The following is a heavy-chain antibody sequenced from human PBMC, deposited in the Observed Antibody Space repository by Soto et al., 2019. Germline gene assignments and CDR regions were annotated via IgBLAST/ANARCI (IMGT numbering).Heavy chain of an antibody. CDR3: TSQVNKLHYFDY. CDR2: IRSKANSYAT. CDR1: GFTFSGSA. D-gene: IGHD1-1*01. Sequence: GGSLRLSCAASGFTFSGSAMHWVRQASGKGLEWVGRIRSKANSYATAYAASVKGRFTISRDDSKNTAYLQMNSLKTEDTAVYYCTSQVNKLHYFDYWGQGTLVTVYS. J-gene: IGHJ4*02. V-gene: IGHV3-73*01.